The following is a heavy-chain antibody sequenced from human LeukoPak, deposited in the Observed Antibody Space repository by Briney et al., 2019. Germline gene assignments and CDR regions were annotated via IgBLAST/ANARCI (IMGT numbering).Heavy chain of an antibody. Sequence: ASETLSLTCTVSGGSISSYYWSWIRQPAGKGLEWIGRIYTSGSTNYNPSLKSRVTMSVDTSKNQFSLKLSSVTAADTAVYYCARVSSGSSEEDYYYYYMDVWGKGATVTVSS. CDR1: GGSISSYY. CDR2: IYTSGST. V-gene: IGHV4-4*07. D-gene: IGHD1-26*01. CDR3: ARVSSGSSEEDYYYYYMDV. J-gene: IGHJ6*03.